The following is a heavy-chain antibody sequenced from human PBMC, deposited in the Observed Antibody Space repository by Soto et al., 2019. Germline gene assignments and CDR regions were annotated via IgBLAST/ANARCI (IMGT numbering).Heavy chain of an antibody. CDR3: ANSWTTLTTGFDF. CDR2: ISSDGSEK. J-gene: IGHJ4*02. V-gene: IGHV3-30*18. Sequence: PVGSLRLSCVASGFTFSNYAMHWVSQAPGKGLGWVAVISSDGSEKYHLDSVRDRFTISRDNSKNTLYLQMNNLRPEDTAMYYCANSWTTLTTGFDFWGQGALVTVSS. D-gene: IGHD4-17*01. CDR1: GFTFSNYA.